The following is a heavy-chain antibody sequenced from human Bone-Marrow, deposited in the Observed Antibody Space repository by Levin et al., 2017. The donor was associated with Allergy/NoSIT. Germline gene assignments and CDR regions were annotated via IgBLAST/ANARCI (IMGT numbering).Heavy chain of an antibody. CDR2: IYTSGST. D-gene: IGHD3-22*01. Sequence: SETLSLTCAVSGGSISNYFWAWIRQPAGEGLEWIGRIYTSGSTDYNPSLKSRVTMSVDTSKNQFSLMLSSVTAADTAVYYCAREHRDYVTSGYYYDYWGQGTLVTVSS. V-gene: IGHV4-4*07. CDR3: AREHRDYVTSGYYYDY. J-gene: IGHJ4*02. CDR1: GGSISNYF.